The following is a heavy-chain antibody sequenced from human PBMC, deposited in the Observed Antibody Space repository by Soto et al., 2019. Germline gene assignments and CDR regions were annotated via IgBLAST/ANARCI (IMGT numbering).Heavy chain of an antibody. Sequence: SETLSLTCAISGCSLSSGGYSWSWIRQPPGKGLEWIGYIYHSGSTYYNPSLKSRVTISVDRSKNQFSLKLSSVTAADTAVYYCARGQDRWGRQTLVTLSS. J-gene: IGHJ5*02. CDR3: ARGQDR. CDR2: IYHSGST. CDR1: GCSLSSGGYS. V-gene: IGHV4-30-2*01.